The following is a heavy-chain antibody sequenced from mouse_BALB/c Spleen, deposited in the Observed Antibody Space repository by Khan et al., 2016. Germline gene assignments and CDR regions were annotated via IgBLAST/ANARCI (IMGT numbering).Heavy chain of an antibody. D-gene: IGHD1-1*02. CDR2: ISHSGST. V-gene: IGHV3-8*02. Sequence: EVQLQESGPSLVKSSQTLSLTCSVTGDSITSGYWNWIRQFPGNKLEYMGYISHSGSTYYNPFLISRTSIIRVTSKNQNYLLLNSVTTADTATYYCAGNGVYYIDYWGQGTTLTVSS. J-gene: IGHJ2*01. CDR1: GDSITSGY. CDR3: AGNGVYYIDY.